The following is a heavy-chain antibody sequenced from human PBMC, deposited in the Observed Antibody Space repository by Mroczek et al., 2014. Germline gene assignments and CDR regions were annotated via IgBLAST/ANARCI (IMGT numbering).Heavy chain of an antibody. V-gene: IGHV1-69*09. CDR2: IIPILGIA. Sequence: QVQLVQSGAEVKKPGSSVKVSCKASGGTFSSYTISWVRQAPGQGLEWMGRIIPILGIANYAQKFQGRVTITADKSTSTAYMELSSLRSEDTAVYYCARIEGKPXPRFDPWGQGTLVTVSS. D-gene: IGHD1-14*01. CDR3: ARIEGKPXPRFDP. J-gene: IGHJ5*02. CDR1: GGTFSSYT.